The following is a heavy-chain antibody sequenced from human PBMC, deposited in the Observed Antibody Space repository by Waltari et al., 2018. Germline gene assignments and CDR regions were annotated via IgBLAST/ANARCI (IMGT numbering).Heavy chain of an antibody. D-gene: IGHD1-26*01. CDR2: VRDKANRYTT. CDR1: GCTFSDYY. Sequence: EVQLVESGGGLVQPGGSLSLSCAASGCTFSDYYMDWVRQAPGKGLEWVGRVRDKANRYTTEYAASVKGRFTISRDDLKNSLFLQMNSLKTEDTAVYYCSYSGSYKHFQDWGQGTLVTVSS. V-gene: IGHV3-72*01. J-gene: IGHJ1*01. CDR3: SYSGSYKHFQD.